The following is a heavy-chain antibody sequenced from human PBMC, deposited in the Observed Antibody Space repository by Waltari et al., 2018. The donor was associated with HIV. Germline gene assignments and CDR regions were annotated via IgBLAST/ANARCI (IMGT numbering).Heavy chain of an antibody. D-gene: IGHD4-17*01. Sequence: QLLESGGGLVKPGGSLRLSCVASGFTFYKFAMNWVRQAPGKGLEWLSSISGSGGNKYYADSVKGRISISRENSQNTVYLQINSLRVDDTATYYCAKTVPTVTSIFEGLDVWGQGAMVIVSS. J-gene: IGHJ3*01. CDR3: AKTVPTVTSIFEGLDV. CDR2: ISGSGGNK. CDR1: GFTFYKFA. V-gene: IGHV3-23*01.